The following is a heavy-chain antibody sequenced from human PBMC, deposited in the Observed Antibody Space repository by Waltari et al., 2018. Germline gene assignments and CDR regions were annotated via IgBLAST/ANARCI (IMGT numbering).Heavy chain of an antibody. V-gene: IGHV4-61*02. J-gene: IGHJ5*02. CDR3: ARGRIPAASCFDP. CDR1: GDSITSGYY. Sequence: QVQLQESGPGLVKPSQTLSLTCTVSGDSITSGYYWWAWIRQPAGKGLELIGRIWTPGGTDYKPSLKSRVTITMDTSRNQFSLDRKSVTAADTAVYYCARGRIPAASCFDPWGQGILVTVSS. CDR2: IWTPGGT. D-gene: IGHD2-15*01.